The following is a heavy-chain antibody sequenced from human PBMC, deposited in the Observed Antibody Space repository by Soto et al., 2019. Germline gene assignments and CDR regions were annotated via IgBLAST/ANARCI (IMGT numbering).Heavy chain of an antibody. CDR1: GFTFSSYS. Sequence: PGGSLRLSCAASGFTFSSYSMNWVRQAPGKGLEWVSYISSSSSTIYYADSVKGRFTISRDNAKNSLYLQMNSLRAEDTAVYYCAREGYCSSTSCYVPFSANWFDPWGQGTLVTVSS. D-gene: IGHD2-2*01. CDR2: ISSSSSTI. J-gene: IGHJ5*02. V-gene: IGHV3-48*01. CDR3: AREGYCSSTSCYVPFSANWFDP.